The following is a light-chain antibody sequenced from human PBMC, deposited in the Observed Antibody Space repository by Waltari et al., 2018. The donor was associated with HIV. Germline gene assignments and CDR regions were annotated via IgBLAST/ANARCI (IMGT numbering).Light chain of an antibody. CDR2: DDN. J-gene: IGLJ2*01. V-gene: IGLV1-51*01. CDR3: ATWDESLNIVL. CDR1: NSNIGSRY. Sequence: QSVLTQSPSVSAAPGQTVTISCSGSNSNIGSRYVSWYQHLPGTAPKLLIYDDNERPSGIPDRFSGSKSGTSATLGITGLQTGDEAEYYCATWDESLNIVLFGGGTKVTVL.